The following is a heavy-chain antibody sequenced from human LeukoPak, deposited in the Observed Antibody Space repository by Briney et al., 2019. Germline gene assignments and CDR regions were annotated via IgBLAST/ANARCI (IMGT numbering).Heavy chain of an antibody. J-gene: IGHJ3*02. CDR3: ARVGHLTLDDVFDI. V-gene: IGHV1-69*13. CDR2: IIPIFGSA. Sequence: GASVKVSCKASGYTFTGYYMHWVRQAPGQGLEWMGGIIPIFGSANYAQKFQGRVTITADESTSTAYMELSSLRSEDTAVYYCARVGHLTLDDVFDIWGQGTMVIVSS. D-gene: IGHD3-16*01. CDR1: GYTFTGYY.